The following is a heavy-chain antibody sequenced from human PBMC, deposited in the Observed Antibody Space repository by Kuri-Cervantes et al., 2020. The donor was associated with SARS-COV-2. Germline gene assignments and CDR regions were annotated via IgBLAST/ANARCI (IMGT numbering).Heavy chain of an antibody. CDR2: ISYDGSNK. Sequence: GGSLRLSCAASGFTFSSCGMHWVRQAPGKGLEWVAVISYDGSNKYYADSVKGRFTISRDNSKNTLYLQMNSLRAEDTAVYYCAKDLEQQLDSHYGMDVWGQGTTVTVSS. CDR1: GFTFSSCG. CDR3: AKDLEQQLDSHYGMDV. V-gene: IGHV3-30*18. J-gene: IGHJ6*02. D-gene: IGHD6-13*01.